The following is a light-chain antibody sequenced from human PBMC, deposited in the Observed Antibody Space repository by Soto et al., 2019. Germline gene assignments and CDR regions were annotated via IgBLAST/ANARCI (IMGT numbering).Light chain of an antibody. CDR2: DAS. V-gene: IGKV3-15*01. Sequence: SPASLSMSPGELFSHSCMASESVGRHLDWYHQKPGQAPKLLISDASSMYTGVPSRFSGSGSGTDFTLTISSLQPEDIATYYCQQNYSTPRTFGQGTRLEI. J-gene: IGKJ5*01. CDR3: QQNYSTPRT. CDR1: ESVGRH.